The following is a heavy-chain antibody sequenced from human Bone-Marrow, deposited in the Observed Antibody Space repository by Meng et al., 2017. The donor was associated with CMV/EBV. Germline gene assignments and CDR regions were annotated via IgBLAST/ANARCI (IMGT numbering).Heavy chain of an antibody. Sequence: GESLKISCSASGFTFSSYGMHWVRQAPGKGLEWGAVIWYDGSNKYYADSVKGRFTIPRDNSKNTRYLQMNSLRAEDRAVYYCAIIRGGYGGNLDAFVIWGQGTMVTVSS. CDR2: IWYDGSNK. D-gene: IGHD4-23*01. CDR3: AIIRGGYGGNLDAFVI. CDR1: GFTFSSYG. J-gene: IGHJ3*02. V-gene: IGHV3-30*02.